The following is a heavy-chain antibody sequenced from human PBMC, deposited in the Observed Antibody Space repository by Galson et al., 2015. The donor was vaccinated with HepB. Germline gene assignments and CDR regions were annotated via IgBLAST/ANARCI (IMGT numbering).Heavy chain of an antibody. CDR1: GGTFSGYT. V-gene: IGHV1-69*02. J-gene: IGHJ2*01. Sequence: SVKVSCKASGGTFSGYTTSWVRQAPGQGLEWMGRIIPIGGVANYAQKFQGRVTITADKSTSTAYMELSSLRSDDTAVYYCATDRPYSGSYRVGWYFDLWGRGTLVTVSS. CDR3: ATDRPYSGSYRVGWYFDL. CDR2: IIPIGGVA. D-gene: IGHD1-26*01.